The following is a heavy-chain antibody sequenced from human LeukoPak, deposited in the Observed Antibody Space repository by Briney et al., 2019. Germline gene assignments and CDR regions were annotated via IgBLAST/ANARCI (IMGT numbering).Heavy chain of an antibody. D-gene: IGHD3-10*01. CDR2: ISAYNGNT. CDR3: ARDGDYGTGSYYRGCIDS. Sequence: ASVKVSCKASGYTFTSYGISWVRQAPGQGLEWMGWISAYNGNTNYAQKLQGRVTMTTDTSTSTAYMELRSLRSDDTAVYYCARDGDYGTGSYYRGCIDSWGQGTPVTVSP. V-gene: IGHV1-18*01. CDR1: GYTFTSYG. J-gene: IGHJ4*02.